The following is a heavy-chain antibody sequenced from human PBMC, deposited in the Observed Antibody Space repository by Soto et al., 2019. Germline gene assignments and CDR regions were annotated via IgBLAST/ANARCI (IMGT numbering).Heavy chain of an antibody. Sequence: GGSLRLSCAASGFTLSSYGMHWVRQAPGKGLEWVAVISHDGSYKYYAESVKGRFTISRDNSKNTLSLQMHSLRPEDTAVYYCARDGIGLDYGDYLETYYFDYWGQGTLVTVSS. J-gene: IGHJ4*02. V-gene: IGHV3-30*03. CDR2: ISHDGSYK. D-gene: IGHD4-17*01. CDR3: ARDGIGLDYGDYLETYYFDY. CDR1: GFTLSSYG.